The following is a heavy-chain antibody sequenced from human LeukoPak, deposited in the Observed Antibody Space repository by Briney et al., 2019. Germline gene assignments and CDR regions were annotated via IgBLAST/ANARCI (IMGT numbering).Heavy chain of an antibody. CDR3: ARGTVLSYYVDV. CDR2: INPNTGGT. CDR1: GYTFTGYY. Sequence: ASVKVSCKASGYTFTGYYMHWVRQAPGQGPEWMGWINPNTGGTNYAQKFQGRVTMTRDTSISTAYMELSRLRSDDTAVYYCARGTVLSYYVDVWGKGTTVTVSS. J-gene: IGHJ6*03. V-gene: IGHV1-2*02.